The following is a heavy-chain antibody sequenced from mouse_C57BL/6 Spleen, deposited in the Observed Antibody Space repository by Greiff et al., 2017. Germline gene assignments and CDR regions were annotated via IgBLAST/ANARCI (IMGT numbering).Heavy chain of an antibody. J-gene: IGHJ3*01. CDR1: GFTFSSYA. Sequence: EVQGVESGEGLVKPGGSLKLSCAASGFTFSSYAMSWVRQTPEKRLEWVAYISSGGDYIYYADTVKGRFTISRDNARNTLYLQMSSLKSEDTAMYYCTGYDYDDGAFAYWGQGTLVTVSA. D-gene: IGHD2-4*01. V-gene: IGHV5-9-1*02. CDR3: TGYDYDDGAFAY. CDR2: ISSGGDYI.